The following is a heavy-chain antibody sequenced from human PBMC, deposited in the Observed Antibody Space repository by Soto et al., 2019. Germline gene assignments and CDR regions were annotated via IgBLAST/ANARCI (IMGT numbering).Heavy chain of an antibody. CDR2: ISYDGTYK. Sequence: QAQLVESGGGVVQPGGPLRLSCAASGFTFSNYGIHWVRQAPGEGLEWVAVISYDGTYKDYAESVQGRFTIARDNPKNTLYLEASSRRQEDKAVYSCARESSYCSGDSCSPNDFYYGLDVWGQGTRVIVSS. CDR3: ARESSYCSGDSCSPNDFYYGLDV. V-gene: IGHV3-30*03. CDR1: GFTFSNYG. D-gene: IGHD2-21*02. J-gene: IGHJ6*02.